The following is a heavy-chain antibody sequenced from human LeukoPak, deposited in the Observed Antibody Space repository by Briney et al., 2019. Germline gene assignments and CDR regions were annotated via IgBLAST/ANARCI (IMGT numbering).Heavy chain of an antibody. CDR2: STPGFGTT. Sequence: SVKVSCKTSGGAFSDFAIYWMRQAPGHGLEWWGGSTPGFGTTDYAQKFEDRVTISLDGPTNTAYMEMSSLRSEDTAVYYCARASQTFGTKYNVFDVWGQGTMIIVSS. J-gene: IGHJ3*01. CDR3: ARASQTFGTKYNVFDV. V-gene: IGHV1-69*13. CDR1: GGAFSDFA. D-gene: IGHD3-16*01.